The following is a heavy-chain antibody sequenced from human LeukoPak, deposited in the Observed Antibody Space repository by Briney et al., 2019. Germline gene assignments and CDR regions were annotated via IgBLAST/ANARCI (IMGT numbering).Heavy chain of an antibody. CDR1: IDSFTNYY. J-gene: IGHJ5*02. CDR3: ARGHGAPVPQVGKNWFDP. D-gene: IGHD1-26*01. V-gene: IGHV4-34*01. CDR2: VNDSGGT. Sequence: PSETLSLTCAVYIDSFTNYYWNWIRQTPGKGLEWIGEVNDSGGTNIKPSLRSRVILSVDTSKNQFSLKFISVTPADTAVYYCARGHGAPVPQVGKNWFDPWGQGTRVIVSS.